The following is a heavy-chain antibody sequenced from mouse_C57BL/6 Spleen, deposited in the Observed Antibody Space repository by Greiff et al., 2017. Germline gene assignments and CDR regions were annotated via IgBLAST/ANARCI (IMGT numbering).Heavy chain of an antibody. CDR1: GYSFTSYY. Sequence: QVHVKQSGPELVKPGASVKISCKASGYSFTSYYIHWVKQRPGQGLEWIGWIYPGSGNTKYNEKFKGKATLTADTSSSTAYMQLSSLTSEDSAVYYCARGDYGSSLAWFAYWGQGTLVTVSA. CDR3: ARGDYGSSLAWFAY. J-gene: IGHJ3*01. CDR2: IYPGSGNT. D-gene: IGHD1-1*01. V-gene: IGHV1-66*01.